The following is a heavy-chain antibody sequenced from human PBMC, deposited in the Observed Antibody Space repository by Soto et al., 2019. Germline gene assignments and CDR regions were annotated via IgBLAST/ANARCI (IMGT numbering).Heavy chain of an antibody. D-gene: IGHD3-22*01. V-gene: IGHV3-21*01. J-gene: IGHJ3*02. CDR3: ARVQYYDSSGLLI. CDR1: GFAFSSYN. Sequence: GGSLRLSCAASGFAFSSYNMNWVRQAPGKGLEWVSSISSSSSYIYYADSVKGRFTISRDNAKNSLSPQMNSLRAEDTAVYYCARVQYYDSSGLLIWGQGTMVTVSS. CDR2: ISSSSSYI.